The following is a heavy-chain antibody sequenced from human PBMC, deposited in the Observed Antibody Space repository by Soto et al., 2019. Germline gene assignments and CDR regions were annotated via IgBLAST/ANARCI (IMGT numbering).Heavy chain of an antibody. J-gene: IGHJ4*02. CDR3: AKAGAYNYGSYFDY. Sequence: GGSLRLSCAASGFTFDDYTMQWVRQAPGKGLEWVSLISWDGGITCYADSVKGRFTISRDNSKNSLYLQMNSLTTEDTALYYCAKAGAYNYGSYFDYWGQGTLVTVSS. D-gene: IGHD5-18*01. CDR1: GFTFDDYT. CDR2: ISWDGGIT. V-gene: IGHV3-43*01.